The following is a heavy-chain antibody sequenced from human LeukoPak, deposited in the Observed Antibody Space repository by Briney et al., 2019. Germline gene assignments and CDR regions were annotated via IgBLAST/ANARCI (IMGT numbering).Heavy chain of an antibody. CDR3: ARVRIYGSGSDHFDY. V-gene: IGHV4-38-2*02. D-gene: IGHD3-10*01. J-gene: IGHJ4*02. Sequence: SETLSLTCTVSGYSIRSGYYWGWIRQPPGEGLEGIGSMYHSGSTYYNPSLRSRVIISVATSKTQSSLKLSSVTAADTAVYYCARVRIYGSGSDHFDYWGQGTLVTVSS. CDR2: MYHSGST. CDR1: GYSIRSGYY.